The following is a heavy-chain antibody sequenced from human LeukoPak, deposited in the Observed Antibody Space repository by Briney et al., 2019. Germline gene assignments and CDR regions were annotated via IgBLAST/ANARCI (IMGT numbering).Heavy chain of an antibody. Sequence: PSETLSLTCTVSGGSISSGGYSWSWIRQHPRKGLEWIGYIYYSGSTYYNPSLNSRVTISVDTSKNQFSLKLSSVTAADTAVYYCASGLRGFDPWGQGTLVTVSS. J-gene: IGHJ5*02. CDR1: GGSISSGGYS. CDR2: IYYSGST. V-gene: IGHV4-31*03. CDR3: ASGLRGFDP. D-gene: IGHD4-17*01.